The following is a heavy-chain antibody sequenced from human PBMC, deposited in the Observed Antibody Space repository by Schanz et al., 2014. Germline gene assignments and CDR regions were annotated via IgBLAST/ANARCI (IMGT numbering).Heavy chain of an antibody. CDR2: ISHDGHRD. D-gene: IGHD3-22*01. J-gene: IGHJ6*03. Sequence: VQLVESGGGLAQPGGSLRLSCAASGITFSGYSMNWVRQAPGKGLEWVAQISHDGHRDFYADSVKGRFTVSRDNNWKTLSLQMNSLRSDDTAIYHCARENSSGYSPAVTYYIDVWGKGTTXTVSS. CDR1: GITFSGYS. V-gene: IGHV3-30*03. CDR3: ARENSSGYSPAVTYYIDV.